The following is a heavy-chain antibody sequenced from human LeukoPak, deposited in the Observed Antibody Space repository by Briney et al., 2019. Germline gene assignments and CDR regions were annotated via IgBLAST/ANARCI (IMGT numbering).Heavy chain of an antibody. CDR3: ARETGQLGPYYYYYYMDV. Sequence: GGSLRLSCAASGFTFSSYAMHWVRQAPGKGLEWVAVISYDGSNKYYADSVKGRFTISRDNSKNTLYLQMNSLRAEDTAVYYCARETGQLGPYYYYYYMDVWGKGTTVTVSS. D-gene: IGHD6-6*01. CDR1: GFTFSSYA. CDR2: ISYDGSNK. V-gene: IGHV3-30*04. J-gene: IGHJ6*03.